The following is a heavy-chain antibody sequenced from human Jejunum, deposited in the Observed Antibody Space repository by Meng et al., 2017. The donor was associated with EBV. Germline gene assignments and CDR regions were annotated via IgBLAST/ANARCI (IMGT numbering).Heavy chain of an antibody. V-gene: IGHV3-23*01. J-gene: IGHJ5*02. CDR3: ARLTRA. D-gene: IGHD3-16*01. Sequence: EVQLLGSXGGLVQPGGSLRLSCAASGFTFSKYAMSWVRQAPGKGLEWVSAIGDSGGATYYAGSVKGRFTISRDNSKNTLDLQMNNLGAEDTAVYYCARLTRAWGQGTLVTVSS. CDR1: GFTFSKYA. CDR2: IGDSGGAT.